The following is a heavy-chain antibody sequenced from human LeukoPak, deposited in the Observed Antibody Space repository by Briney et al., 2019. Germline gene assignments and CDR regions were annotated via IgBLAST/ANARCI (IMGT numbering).Heavy chain of an antibody. V-gene: IGHV3-23*01. D-gene: IGHD3-22*01. CDR3: AKTNGYYDY. Sequence: PGGSLGLSCGASGCKFSNGGMSWVRRAPWQGQEWVSGISGNGDNTYYADSVKGRSSISRDNSKNTLYLQMDSLRAEDTAVYHCAKTNGYYDYWGRGTLVTVSS. CDR1: GCKFSNGG. CDR2: ISGNGDNT. J-gene: IGHJ4*02.